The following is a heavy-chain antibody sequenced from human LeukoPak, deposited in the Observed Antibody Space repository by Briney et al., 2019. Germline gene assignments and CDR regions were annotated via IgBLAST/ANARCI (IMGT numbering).Heavy chain of an antibody. Sequence: GGSLRLSCAASGFTFSDYYMSWIRQAPGKGLEWVSYISSSGSTIYYTDSVKGRFTISRDNAKNSLYLQMNSLRAEDTAVYYCARHEHSSGWYYFDYWGQGTLVTVSS. J-gene: IGHJ4*02. V-gene: IGHV3-11*01. D-gene: IGHD6-19*01. CDR3: ARHEHSSGWYYFDY. CDR2: ISSSGSTI. CDR1: GFTFSDYY.